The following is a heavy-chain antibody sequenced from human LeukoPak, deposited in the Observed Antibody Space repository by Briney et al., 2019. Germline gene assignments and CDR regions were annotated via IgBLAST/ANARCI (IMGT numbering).Heavy chain of an antibody. D-gene: IGHD6-13*01. CDR3: ARDRLDTYSSSWDYYFDY. CDR1: GGTFXSYA. CDR2: IIPIFGTA. J-gene: IGHJ4*02. V-gene: IGHV1-69*01. Sequence: SVXVSFTASGGTFXSYAISWVRQAPGQGLEWMGGIIPIFGTANYAQKFQGRVTITADESTSTAYMELSSLRSEDTAVYYCARDRLDTYSSSWDYYFDYWGQGTLVTVSS.